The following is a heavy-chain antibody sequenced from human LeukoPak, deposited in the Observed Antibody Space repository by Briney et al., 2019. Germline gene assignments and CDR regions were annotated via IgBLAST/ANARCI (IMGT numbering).Heavy chain of an antibody. Sequence: HPGGSLRLSCAASGFTFSSYGMHWVRQAPGKGLEWVAVISYDGSNKYYADSVKGRFTISRDNSKNTLYLQMNSLRAEDTAVYYCAKDIVRLAVAADPFDYWGQGALVTVSS. CDR3: AKDIVRLAVAADPFDY. CDR1: GFTFSSYG. J-gene: IGHJ4*02. CDR2: ISYDGSNK. V-gene: IGHV3-30*18. D-gene: IGHD6-19*01.